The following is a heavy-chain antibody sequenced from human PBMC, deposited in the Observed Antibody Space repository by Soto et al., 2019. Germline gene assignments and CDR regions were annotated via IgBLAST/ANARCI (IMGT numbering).Heavy chain of an antibody. CDR2: ISSGGGNK. J-gene: IGHJ4*02. CDR1: GFTFRNYG. D-gene: IGHD6-13*01. V-gene: IGHV3-30*18. Sequence: PGGSLRLSCAASGFTFRNYGIHWFRQAPGKGLEWVAVISSGGGNKYHADSVKGRFTISRDNSKDTLYLQMNSLRAEDTAVYYCAKDGDIAAAGYYFDYWGQGTLVTVSS. CDR3: AKDGDIAAAGYYFDY.